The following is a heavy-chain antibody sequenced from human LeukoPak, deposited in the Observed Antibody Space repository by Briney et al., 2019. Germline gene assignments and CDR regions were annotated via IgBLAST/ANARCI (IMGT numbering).Heavy chain of an antibody. CDR1: GGSISSGGYY. J-gene: IGHJ3*02. CDR3: ARHYVRDYYDSSGYYPDAFDI. Sequence: SETLSLTCTVSGGSISSGGYYWSWIRQHPGKGLEWIGYIYYSGSTYYNPSLKSRVTISVDTSKNQFSLKLSSVTAADTAVYYCARHYVRDYYDSSGYYPDAFDIWGQGTMVTVSS. D-gene: IGHD3-22*01. CDR2: IYYSGST. V-gene: IGHV4-31*03.